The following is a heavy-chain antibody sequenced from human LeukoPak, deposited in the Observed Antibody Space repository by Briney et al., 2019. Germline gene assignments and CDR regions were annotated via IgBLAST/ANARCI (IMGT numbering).Heavy chain of an antibody. V-gene: IGHV5-51*01. CDR2: FYPTDSDT. CDR1: GYSFTSYW. D-gene: IGHD3-3*02. J-gene: IGHJ4*02. CDR3: ARGLSLDY. Sequence: GESLKISCKGSGYSFTSYWIGWVRQMPGKGLEWMGLFYPTDSDTRYSPSFQGQVAISVDKSISTAYLQWSSLKALDTAMYYCARGLSLDYWGQGTLVTVSS.